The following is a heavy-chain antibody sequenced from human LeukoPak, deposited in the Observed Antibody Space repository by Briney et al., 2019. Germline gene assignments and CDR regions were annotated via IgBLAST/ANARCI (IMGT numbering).Heavy chain of an antibody. CDR2: IIPIFGTA. CDR1: GGTFSSYA. CDR3: AREYTPMVMELDY. V-gene: IGHV1-69*01. Sequence: GSSVKVFCKASGGTFSSYAISWLRQAPGQGLEWMGGIIPIFGTANYAQKFQGRVTVTADESTSTAYMELSSLRSEDTAVYYCAREYTPMVMELDYWGQGTLVTVSS. D-gene: IGHD5-18*01. J-gene: IGHJ4*02.